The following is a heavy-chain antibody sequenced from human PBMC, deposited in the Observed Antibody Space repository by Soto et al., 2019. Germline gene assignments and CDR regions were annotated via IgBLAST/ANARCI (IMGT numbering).Heavy chain of an antibody. J-gene: IGHJ6*02. CDR2: ISAYNGNT. CDR1: CYTFTSYG. D-gene: IGHD6-13*01. CDR3: ASIAAAGNGMDV. Sequence: ASVKVSCEASCYTFTSYGISRVRQAPGQGLEWMGWISAYNGNTNYAQKLQGRVTMTTDTSTSTAYMELRSLRSDDTAVYYCASIAAAGNGMDVWGQGTTVTVSS. V-gene: IGHV1-18*01.